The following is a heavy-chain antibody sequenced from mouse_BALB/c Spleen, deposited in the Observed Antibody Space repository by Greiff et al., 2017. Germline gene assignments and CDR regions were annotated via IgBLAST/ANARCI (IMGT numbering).Heavy chain of an antibody. CDR3: ARGAYGNSWFAY. CDR2: ISNGGGST. J-gene: IGHJ3*01. CDR1: GFTFSSYT. V-gene: IGHV5-12-2*01. D-gene: IGHD2-1*01. Sequence: EVKLVESGGGLVQPGGSLKLSCAASGFTFSSYTMSWVRQTPEKRLEWVAYISNGGGSTYYPDTVKGRFTISRDNAKNTLYLQMSSLKSEDTAMYYCARGAYGNSWFAYWGQGTLVTVSA.